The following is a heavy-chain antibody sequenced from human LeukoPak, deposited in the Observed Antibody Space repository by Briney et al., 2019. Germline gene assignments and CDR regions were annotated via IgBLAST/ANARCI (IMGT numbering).Heavy chain of an antibody. Sequence: PSETLSLTCTVSGGSISGSSHYWGWLRQPPGKGLEWIGTIYYSGSTYYNPSLKSRVTISVDTSKNQFSLKLSSVTAADTAVYYCSQSNWNYFDYWGQGTLVTVSS. CDR3: SQSNWNYFDY. D-gene: IGHD1-20*01. CDR1: GGSISGSSHY. J-gene: IGHJ4*02. V-gene: IGHV4-39*07. CDR2: IYYSGST.